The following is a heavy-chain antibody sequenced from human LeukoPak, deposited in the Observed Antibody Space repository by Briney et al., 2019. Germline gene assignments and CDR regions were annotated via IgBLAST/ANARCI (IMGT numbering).Heavy chain of an antibody. Sequence: SETLSLTCAVYGGSFSGYYWSWIRQPPGKGLEWIGEINHSGSTNYNPSLKSRVTISVDTSKNQFSLKLSSVTAADTAVYYCASSIGSTKYYMDVWGKGTTVTISS. CDR3: ASSIGSTKYYMDV. CDR1: GGSFSGYY. J-gene: IGHJ6*03. D-gene: IGHD1-1*01. CDR2: INHSGST. V-gene: IGHV4-34*01.